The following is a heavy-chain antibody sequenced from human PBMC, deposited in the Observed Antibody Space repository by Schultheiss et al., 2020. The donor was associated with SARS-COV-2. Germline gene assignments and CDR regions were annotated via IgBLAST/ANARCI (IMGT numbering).Heavy chain of an antibody. J-gene: IGHJ4*02. CDR2: IYTSGST. CDR1: GGSISSSSYY. D-gene: IGHD1-1*01. Sequence: SETLSLTCTVSGGSISSSSYYWGWIRQPAGKGLEWIGRIYTSGSTNYNPSLKSRVTISVDTSKNQFSLKLSSVTAADTAVYYCARVQGLQLTVDYWGQGTLVTVSS. CDR3: ARVQGLQLTVDY. V-gene: IGHV4-61*02.